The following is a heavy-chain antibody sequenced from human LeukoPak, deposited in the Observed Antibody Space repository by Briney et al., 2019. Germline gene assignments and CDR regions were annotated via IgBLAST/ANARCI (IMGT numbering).Heavy chain of an antibody. Sequence: GGSLRLSCAASGFTFSSYWMNWVRQAPGKGLEWVANIKQDGSEKYYVDSVQGRFTISRDNAKSSLYLQMNSLRAEDTAVYYCARVGGRTMSYYYYYMDVWGKGTTVTVSS. J-gene: IGHJ6*03. CDR3: ARVGGRTMSYYYYYMDV. V-gene: IGHV3-7*01. CDR2: IKQDGSEK. CDR1: GFTFSSYW. D-gene: IGHD3-10*02.